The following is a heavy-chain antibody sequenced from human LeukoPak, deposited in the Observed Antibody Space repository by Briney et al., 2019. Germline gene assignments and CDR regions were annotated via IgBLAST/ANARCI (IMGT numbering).Heavy chain of an antibody. CDR1: GFTFGDYA. Sequence: GGSLRLSCTASGFTFGDYAMSWVRQAPGKGLEWVGFIRSKAYGGTTEYAASVKGRFTISRDDSKSIAYLQMNSLKTEDTAVYYCTRDRWARYCSSTSCSLVFGYWGQGTLVTVSS. V-gene: IGHV3-49*04. CDR2: IRSKAYGGTT. D-gene: IGHD2-2*01. CDR3: TRDRWARYCSSTSCSLVFGY. J-gene: IGHJ4*02.